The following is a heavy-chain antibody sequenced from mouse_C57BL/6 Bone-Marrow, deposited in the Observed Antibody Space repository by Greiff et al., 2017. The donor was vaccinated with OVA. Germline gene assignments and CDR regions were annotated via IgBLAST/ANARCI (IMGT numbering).Heavy chain of an antibody. CDR2: INPNNGGT. D-gene: IGHD1-1*01. Sequence: EVQLQQSGPELVKPGASVKIPCKASGYTFTDYNMDWVKQSHGKSLEWIGDINPNNGGTIYNQKFKGKATLTVDKSSSTAYMELRSLTSEDTAVYYCARRYYGSSLNWYFDVWGTGTTVTVSS. CDR3: ARRYYGSSLNWYFDV. J-gene: IGHJ1*03. CDR1: GYTFTDYN. V-gene: IGHV1-18*01.